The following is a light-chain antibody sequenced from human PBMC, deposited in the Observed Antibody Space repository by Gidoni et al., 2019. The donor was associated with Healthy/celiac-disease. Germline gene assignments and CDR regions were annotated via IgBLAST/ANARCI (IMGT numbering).Light chain of an antibody. Sequence: DIQMTQSPSPLSASVGDRVTITCRASQSISSWLAWYQQKPGKAPKLLIYKASSLESGVPSRFSGSGSGTEFTLTFSSLQPDEFATYYCQQYNSYPYTFXXXTKLEIK. J-gene: IGKJ2*01. V-gene: IGKV1-5*03. CDR2: KAS. CDR1: QSISSW. CDR3: QQYNSYPYT.